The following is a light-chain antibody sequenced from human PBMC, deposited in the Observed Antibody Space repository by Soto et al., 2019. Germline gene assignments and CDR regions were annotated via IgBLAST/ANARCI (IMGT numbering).Light chain of an antibody. CDR2: GAS. J-gene: IGKJ1*01. CDR1: QSVSNNY. V-gene: IGKV3-20*01. CDR3: QQYNSYSL. Sequence: SVLTQSQGTLSLSPGERATLSCRASQSVSNNYLAWYQQKPGQAPRLLIYGASNRATGIPDRFSGSGSGTDFTLTISSLQPDDFATYYCQQYNSYSLFRHGTKVDI.